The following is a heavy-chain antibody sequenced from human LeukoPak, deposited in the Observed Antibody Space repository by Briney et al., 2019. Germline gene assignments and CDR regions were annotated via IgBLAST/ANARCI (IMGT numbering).Heavy chain of an antibody. CDR2: MYYSGDT. V-gene: IGHV4-31*02. CDR3: ARMPHPNMYYSGSGSYHSVIDAFDI. Sequence: PSETLSLTCTVSGGSIISGANYWSWIRQHPEKGLEWIGYMYYSGDTYYNPSLKSRVIISADTSKNHFSLKLTSVTAADTAVYYCARMPHPNMYYSGSGSYHSVIDAFDIWGQGTMVTVSS. J-gene: IGHJ3*02. D-gene: IGHD3-10*01. CDR1: GGSIISGANY.